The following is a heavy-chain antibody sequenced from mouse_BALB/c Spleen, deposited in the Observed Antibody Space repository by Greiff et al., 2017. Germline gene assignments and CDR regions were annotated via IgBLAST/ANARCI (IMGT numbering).Heavy chain of an antibody. CDR1: GYSFTSYY. CDR3: ARSRDYDVVWFAY. J-gene: IGHJ3*01. V-gene: IGHV1-66*01. D-gene: IGHD2-4*01. CDR2: IFPGSGNT. Sequence: QVQLQQSGPELVKPGASVKISCKASGYSFTSYYIHWVKQRPGQGLEWIGWIFPGSGNTKYNEKFKGKATLTADTSSSTAYMQLSSLTSEDSAVYFCARSRDYDVVWFAYWGQGALVTVSA.